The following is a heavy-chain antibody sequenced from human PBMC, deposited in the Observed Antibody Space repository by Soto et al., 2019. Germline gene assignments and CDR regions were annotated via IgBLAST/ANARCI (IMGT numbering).Heavy chain of an antibody. D-gene: IGHD6-6*01. CDR3: ARVGLVGGHIDY. Sequence: QVQLQESGPGLVKPSGTLSLTCAVSSGSISSSNWWSWVRQPPGKGLEWIGEIYHSGSTNYNPSRKSRVTISVDKSKNQFSLKLSSVNGADPAVYYWARVGLVGGHIDYWGQGTLVTVSS. J-gene: IGHJ4*02. CDR2: IYHSGST. V-gene: IGHV4-4*02. CDR1: SGSISSSNW.